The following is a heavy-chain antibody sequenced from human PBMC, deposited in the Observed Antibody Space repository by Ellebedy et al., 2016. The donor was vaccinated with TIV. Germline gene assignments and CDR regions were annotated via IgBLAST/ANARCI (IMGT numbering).Heavy chain of an antibody. D-gene: IGHD1-1*01. CDR3: ARCHFHDVDLDHWYFDL. V-gene: IGHV4-34*01. Sequence: SETLSLTCAVYGGSLCGFSWSWIRQPPGGLEWIGEINHRDSTNYNASLKSRVTMSVDTSRNRFSLSLSAVTAADTAVYYCARCHFHDVDLDHWYFDLWGRGTLVTVSS. CDR1: GGSLCGFS. CDR2: INHRDST. J-gene: IGHJ2*01.